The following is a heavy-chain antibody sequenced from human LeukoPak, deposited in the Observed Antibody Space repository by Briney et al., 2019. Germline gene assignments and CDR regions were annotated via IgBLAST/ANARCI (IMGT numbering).Heavy chain of an antibody. CDR1: GFTVSNNY. J-gene: IGHJ4*02. CDR2: IYSGDNT. CDR3: AGRRVLDASFDY. D-gene: IGHD3-16*01. Sequence: GGSLRLSCAASGFTVSNNYMSWVRQAPGKGLEWGSVIYSGDNTYYVESVKGRFTISRDNSKNTLFLQMKRLRAEDTAVYYCAGRRVLDASFDYWGQGTLVTVSS. V-gene: IGHV3-66*02.